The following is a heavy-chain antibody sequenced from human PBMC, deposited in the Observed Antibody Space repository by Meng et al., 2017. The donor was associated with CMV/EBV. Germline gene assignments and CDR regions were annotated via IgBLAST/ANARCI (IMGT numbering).Heavy chain of an antibody. CDR2: IVVGSGNT. V-gene: IGHV1-58*01. CDR3: AADWHDYDFWSGSNYGMGV. Sequence: SVKVSCKASGFTFTSSAVQWVRQARGQRLEWIGWIVVGSGNTNYAQKFQERVTITRDMSTSTAYMELSSLRSEDTAVYYCAADWHDYDFWSGSNYGMGVWGQGTTVTVSS. CDR1: GFTFTSSA. J-gene: IGHJ6*02. D-gene: IGHD3-3*01.